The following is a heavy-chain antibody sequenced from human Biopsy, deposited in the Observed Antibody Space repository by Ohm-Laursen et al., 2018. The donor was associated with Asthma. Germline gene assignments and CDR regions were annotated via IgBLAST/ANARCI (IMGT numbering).Heavy chain of an antibody. J-gene: IGHJ4*02. V-gene: IGHV3-11*01. D-gene: IGHD5-12*01. CDR1: GFTFSDYY. CDR2: ISTGGTTI. CDR3: ARARSGNYFDY. Sequence: GSLRLSCAAFGFTFSDYYMSWIRQAPGKGLEWVSYISTGGTTINYADSVKGRFTISRDNAKNSLYLQLNSLRAGDTAVYYCARARSGNYFDYWGQGTLVTVSP.